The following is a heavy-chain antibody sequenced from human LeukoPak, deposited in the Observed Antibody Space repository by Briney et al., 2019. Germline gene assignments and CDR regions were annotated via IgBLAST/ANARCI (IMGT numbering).Heavy chain of an antibody. D-gene: IGHD3-10*01. CDR1: GFTFSDYY. J-gene: IGHJ4*02. CDR2: IKSKTDGGTT. CDR3: TTVFGTLGDY. Sequence: AGGSLRLSCAASGFTFSDYYMSWIRQAPGKGLEWVGRIKSKTDGGTTDYAAPVKGRFTISRDDSKNTLYLQMNSLKTEDTAVYYCTTVFGTLGDYWGQGTLVTVSS. V-gene: IGHV3-15*01.